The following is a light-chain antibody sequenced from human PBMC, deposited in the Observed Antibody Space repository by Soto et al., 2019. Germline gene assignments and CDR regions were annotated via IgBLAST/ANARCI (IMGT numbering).Light chain of an antibody. Sequence: DIQMTQSPSSLSASVGDRVTITCRASQGISNSLAWYQQKPGKVPKLLIYAASTLQSGVPSRFSGSGSGTDFTLTITSLQPEDVAAYYCQKYNSAPRKFGQGTKVEIK. CDR3: QKYNSAPRK. CDR1: QGISNS. V-gene: IGKV1-27*01. CDR2: AAS. J-gene: IGKJ1*01.